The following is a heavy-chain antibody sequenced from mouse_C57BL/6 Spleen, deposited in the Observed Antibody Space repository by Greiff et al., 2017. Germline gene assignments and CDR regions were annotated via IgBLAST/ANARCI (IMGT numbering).Heavy chain of an antibody. D-gene: IGHD2-4*01. V-gene: IGHV5-17*01. CDR2: ISSGRSTI. CDR3: ARYMHDYDEVWFAY. CDR1: GFTFSDYG. J-gene: IGHJ3*01. Sequence: EVQLVESGGGLVKPGGSLKLSCAASGFTFSDYGMHWVRPAPEEGLEWVAYISSGRSTIYYADTVKGRFTISRDNAKNTLFLQRTSLGSEDTAMYYCARYMHDYDEVWFAYWGQGTLVTVSA.